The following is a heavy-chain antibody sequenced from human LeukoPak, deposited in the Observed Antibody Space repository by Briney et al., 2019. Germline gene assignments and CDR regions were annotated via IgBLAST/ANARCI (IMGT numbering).Heavy chain of an antibody. CDR2: INPSGGST. D-gene: IGHD6-13*01. J-gene: IGHJ4*02. CDR1: GYTFTDYY. V-gene: IGHV1-46*01. CDR3: ASDINSWYVGFDY. Sequence: GASVKVSCKASGYTFTDYYMNWVRQAPGQGLEWMGIINPSGGSTSYAQKFQGRVTVTRDTSTSTVYMELRSLLSDDTAVYFCASDINSWYVGFDYWGQGTLVTVSS.